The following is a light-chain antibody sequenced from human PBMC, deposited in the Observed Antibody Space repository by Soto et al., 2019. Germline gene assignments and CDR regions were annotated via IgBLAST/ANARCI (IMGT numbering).Light chain of an antibody. CDR3: QQYYITPLT. J-gene: IGKJ4*01. V-gene: IGKV4-1*01. CDR2: WAT. Sequence: DIVMTQSPDSLAVSLGERATINCKSSQSVLYSTNNKNYLAWYQQKPGQPPKLLIYWATTRESGVPDRFSGSGSGTDFTHTISSLQAEDVAVYYCQQYYITPLTFGGGTKVEIK. CDR1: QSVLYSTNNKNY.